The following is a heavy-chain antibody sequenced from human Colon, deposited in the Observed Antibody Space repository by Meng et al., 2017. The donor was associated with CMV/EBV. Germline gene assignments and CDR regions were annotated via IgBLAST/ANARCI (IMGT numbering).Heavy chain of an antibody. Sequence: EVELVESGGGLVQPGGSLRLSCVVSGFTFSPYWMHWVRQAPGKGLMWVSVFKNDGGSTTYADSVKGRFTISRDNAKNTLYLQLNSLRAEDTAVYYCARGGGGGSYFDYWGQGTLVTVSS. D-gene: IGHD2-15*01. CDR3: ARGGGGGSYFDY. V-gene: IGHV3-74*02. CDR2: FKNDGGST. J-gene: IGHJ4*02. CDR1: GFTFSPYW.